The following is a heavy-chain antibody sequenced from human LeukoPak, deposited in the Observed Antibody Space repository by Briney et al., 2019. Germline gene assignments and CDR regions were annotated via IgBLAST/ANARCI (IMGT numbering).Heavy chain of an antibody. D-gene: IGHD5-12*01. J-gene: IGHJ4*02. V-gene: IGHV3-48*03. CDR1: GFTFSSYE. CDR2: ISSSGSTI. CDR3: ARDAYSGYDFDY. Sequence: PGGPLRLSCAASGFTFSSYEMNWVRQAPGKGLEWVSYISSSGSTIYYADSVKGRFTISRDNAKNSLYLQMNSLRAEDTAVYYCARDAYSGYDFDYWGQGTLVTVSS.